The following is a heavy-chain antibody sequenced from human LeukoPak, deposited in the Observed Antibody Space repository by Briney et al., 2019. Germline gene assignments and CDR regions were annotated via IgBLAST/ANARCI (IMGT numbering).Heavy chain of an antibody. V-gene: IGHV3-21*01. J-gene: IGHJ6*04. Sequence: GGSLRLSCAASGFTFSSYSMNWVRQTPGKGLEWVSSISSISSYIYYADSVKGRFTISRDNAENSLYLQMNSVRAEDTAVYYCARELHYDILTGSLSTDAQNYYYYGMDVWGKGTTVTVSS. CDR2: ISSISSYI. D-gene: IGHD3-9*01. CDR1: GFTFSSYS. CDR3: ARELHYDILTGSLSTDAQNYYYYGMDV.